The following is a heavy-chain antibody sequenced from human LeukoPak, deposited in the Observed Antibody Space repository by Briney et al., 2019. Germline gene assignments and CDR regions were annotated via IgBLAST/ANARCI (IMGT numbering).Heavy chain of an antibody. V-gene: IGHV4-34*01. J-gene: IGHJ3*02. CDR1: GFTFSDYY. Sequence: PGGSLRLSCAASGFTFSDYYMSWIRQPPGKGLEWIGEINHSGSTNYNPSLKSRVTISVDTSKNQFSLKLSSVTAADAAVYYCASPEYYYDSSGSPGIWGQGTMVTVSS. D-gene: IGHD3-22*01. CDR3: ASPEYYYDSSGSPGI. CDR2: INHSGST.